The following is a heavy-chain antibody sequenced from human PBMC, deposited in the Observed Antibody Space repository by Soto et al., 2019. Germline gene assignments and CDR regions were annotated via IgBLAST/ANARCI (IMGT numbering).Heavy chain of an antibody. CDR3: ARHPNIVGATHGGYYYYYGMDV. V-gene: IGHV3-7*01. CDR2: IKQDGSEK. CDR1: GFTFSSYW. Sequence: GGSLRLSCAASGFTFSSYWMSWVRQAPGKGLEWVANIKQDGSEKYYVDSVKGRFTISRDNAKNSLYLQMNSLRAEDTAVYYCARHPNIVGATHGGYYYYYGMDVWGQGTTVTVSS. D-gene: IGHD1-26*01. J-gene: IGHJ6*02.